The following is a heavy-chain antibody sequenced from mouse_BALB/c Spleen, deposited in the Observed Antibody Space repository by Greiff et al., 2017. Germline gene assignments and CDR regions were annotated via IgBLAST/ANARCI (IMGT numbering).Heavy chain of an antibody. J-gene: IGHJ2*01. V-gene: IGHV5-12-2*01. CDR2: ISNGGGST. CDR1: GFTFSSYT. D-gene: IGHD2-14*01. Sequence: EVKLQESGGGLVQPGGSLKLSCAASGFTFSSYTMSWVRQTPEKRLEWVAYISNGGGSTYYPDTVKGRFTISRDNAKNTLYLQMSSLKSEDTAMYYCAREGAYYRYLYFDYWGQGTTLTVSS. CDR3: AREGAYYRYLYFDY.